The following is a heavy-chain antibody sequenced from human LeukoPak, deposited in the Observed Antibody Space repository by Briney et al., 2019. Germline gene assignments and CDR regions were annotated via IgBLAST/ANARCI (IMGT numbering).Heavy chain of an antibody. Sequence: ASVKVSCKASGYTFTSYYMHWVRQAPGQGLEWMGITNPSGGSTSYAQKFQGRVTMTRDTSTSTVYMELSSLRSEDTAVYYCARTSSGQLATITYNWFDPWGQGTLVTVSS. D-gene: IGHD6-13*01. CDR1: GYTFTSYY. CDR3: ARTSSGQLATITYNWFDP. V-gene: IGHV1-46*01. J-gene: IGHJ5*02. CDR2: TNPSGGST.